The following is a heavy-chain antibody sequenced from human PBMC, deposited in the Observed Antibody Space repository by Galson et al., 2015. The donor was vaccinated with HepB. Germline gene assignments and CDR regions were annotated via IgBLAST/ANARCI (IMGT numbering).Heavy chain of an antibody. CDR2: ITLSSGYINYA. CDR3: ARRAPATEAFDI. Sequence: SLRLSCAASGFTFSDSYMSWIRQAPGKGLEWVSYITLSSGYINYADYADSVKGRFTISRDNAKNSLYLQMNSLRVEDTAVYYCARRAPATEAFDIRGQGTKVTVPS. J-gene: IGHJ3*02. V-gene: IGHV3-11*06. CDR1: GFTFSDSY.